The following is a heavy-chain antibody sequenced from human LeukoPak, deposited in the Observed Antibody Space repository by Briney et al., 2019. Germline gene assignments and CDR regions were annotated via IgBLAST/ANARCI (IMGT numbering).Heavy chain of an antibody. CDR2: ISGSGGST. CDR1: GFTFSSYA. D-gene: IGHD3-10*01. J-gene: IGHJ6*02. Sequence: GGSLRLSCAASGFTFSSYAMSWVRQAPGKGLEWVSAISGSGGSTYYADSVKGRFTISRDNAKNSLYLQMNSLRAEDTAVYYCARVTYGYGMDVWGQGTTVTVSS. V-gene: IGHV3-23*01. CDR3: ARVTYGYGMDV.